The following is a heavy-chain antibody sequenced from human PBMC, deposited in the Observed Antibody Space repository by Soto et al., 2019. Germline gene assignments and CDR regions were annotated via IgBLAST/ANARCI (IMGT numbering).Heavy chain of an antibody. Sequence: SETLSLTCAVSGYSISSGYYWSWIRQPPGKGLEWIGEINHSGSTNYNPSLKSRVTISVDTSKNQFSLKLSSVTAADTAVYYCAREALYCSGGSCWYYYYYYGMDVWGQGTTVTVSS. CDR1: GYSISSGYY. J-gene: IGHJ6*02. CDR2: INHSGST. D-gene: IGHD2-15*01. CDR3: AREALYCSGGSCWYYYYYYGMDV. V-gene: IGHV4-34*01.